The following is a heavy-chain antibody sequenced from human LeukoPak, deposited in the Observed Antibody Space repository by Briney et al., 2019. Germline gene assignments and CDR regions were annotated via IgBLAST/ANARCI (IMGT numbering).Heavy chain of an antibody. D-gene: IGHD3-10*01. CDR3: ARVRSKGVGSDFYFDY. CDR1: GFTFSSYD. V-gene: IGHV3-13*01. Sequence: GGSLRLSCAASGFTFSSYDMHWVRQATGKGLEWVSAIGTAGDTYYPGSVKGRFTISRENVKNSLYLQMNSLRAGDTAVYYCARVRSKGVGSDFYFDYWGQGTLVTVSS. CDR2: IGTAGDT. J-gene: IGHJ4*02.